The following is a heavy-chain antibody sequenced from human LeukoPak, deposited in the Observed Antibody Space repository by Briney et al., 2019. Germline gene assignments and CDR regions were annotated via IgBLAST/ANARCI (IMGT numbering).Heavy chain of an antibody. D-gene: IGHD2-2*03. V-gene: IGHV1-18*01. J-gene: IGHJ4*02. CDR1: GYTFTSYG. Sequence: ASVKVSCKASGYTFTSYGISGVRQAPGQGLEWMGWIRVYNGDTNYAQKLQGRVTMTTDTSTSTAYMELRSLRSDDTAVYYCATGYCSSTNCRIDYWGQGTLVSVSS. CDR2: IRVYNGDT. CDR3: ATGYCSSTNCRIDY.